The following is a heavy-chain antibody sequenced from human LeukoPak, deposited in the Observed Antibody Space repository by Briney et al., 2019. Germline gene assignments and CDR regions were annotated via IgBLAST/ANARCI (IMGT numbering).Heavy chain of an antibody. Sequence: SVKVSCKASGYTFTSYGISWVRQAPGQGLEWMGGIIPIFGTANYAQKFQGRVTITTDESTSTAYMELSSLRSEDTAVYYCARDARGYSYGFPFDYWGQGTLVTVSS. CDR2: IIPIFGTA. CDR1: GYTFTSYG. CDR3: ARDARGYSYGFPFDY. D-gene: IGHD5-18*01. V-gene: IGHV1-69*05. J-gene: IGHJ4*02.